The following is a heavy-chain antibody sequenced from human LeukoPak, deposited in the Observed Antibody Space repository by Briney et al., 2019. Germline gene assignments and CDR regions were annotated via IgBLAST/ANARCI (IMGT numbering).Heavy chain of an antibody. D-gene: IGHD2-2*02. CDR3: ARQSDCSSSSCYTSAFDI. Sequence: SETLSLTCTVSGGSISSSSYSWGWIRHPPGKGLEWIETIYYSGGTYFNPSLKSRVTISVDTSKNQFSLKLSSVTAAGTAVYYCARQSDCSSSSCYTSAFDIWGQGTMVTVSS. J-gene: IGHJ3*02. CDR2: IYYSGGT. V-gene: IGHV4-39*01. CDR1: GGSISSSSYS.